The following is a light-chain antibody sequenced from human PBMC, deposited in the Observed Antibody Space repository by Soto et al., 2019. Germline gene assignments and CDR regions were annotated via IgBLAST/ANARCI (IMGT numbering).Light chain of an antibody. V-gene: IGLV1-44*01. CDR3: SAWDDSLNGWV. J-gene: IGLJ3*02. Sequence: QSVLTQPPSASGTPGQRVTISCSGSSSNIGSHTVNWYHQLPGTAPKLLIYSNNQRPSGVPDRFSGSKSGTSASLAISGLQSEDEADYDCSAWDDSLNGWVFGGGTKLTVL. CDR1: SSNIGSHT. CDR2: SNN.